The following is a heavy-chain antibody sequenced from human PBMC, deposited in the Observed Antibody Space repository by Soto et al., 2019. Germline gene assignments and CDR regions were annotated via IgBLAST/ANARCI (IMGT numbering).Heavy chain of an antibody. CDR1: GGSFSGYY. D-gene: IGHD6-6*01. J-gene: IGHJ6*02. V-gene: IGHV4-34*01. Sequence: PSETLSLTCAVYGGSFSGYYWSWIRQPPGKGLEWIGEINHSGSTYYNPSLKSRVTISVDTSKNQFSLKLSSVTAADTAVYYCARAIGTSSSHYYYGMDVWGQGTTVTVSS. CDR2: INHSGST. CDR3: ARAIGTSSSHYYYGMDV.